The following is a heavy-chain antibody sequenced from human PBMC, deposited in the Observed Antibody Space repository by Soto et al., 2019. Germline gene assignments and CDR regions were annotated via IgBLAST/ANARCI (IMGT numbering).Heavy chain of an antibody. CDR3: ARGGYFDSTGYLDY. J-gene: IGHJ4*02. D-gene: IGHD3-22*01. V-gene: IGHV3-74*02. Sequence: VQLVESGGGLVKPGGALRLSCEASGFTFSGYYMTWIRQAPGKGLVWVSRIYSDGSSRDYADSAKGRFTISRDNAKNTLFLQMNSLRAEDAGVYYCARGGYFDSTGYLDYWGQGTLVTVSS. CDR2: IYSDGSSR. CDR1: GFTFSGYY.